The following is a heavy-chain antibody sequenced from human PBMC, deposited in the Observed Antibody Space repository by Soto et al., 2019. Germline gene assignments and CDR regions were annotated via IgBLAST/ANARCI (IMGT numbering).Heavy chain of an antibody. J-gene: IGHJ6*02. CDR1: GGSFTGYY. Sequence: SETLSLTCAVYGGSFTGYYWTWIRQTPGKGLEWIGEINYRGSTYYNPSLESRITMAVDTSKNQFSLKLSSVTAADTAVYFCVGGQPHRITIFEVVIRSYDYGMDVWGQGTTVTVSS. V-gene: IGHV4-34*01. D-gene: IGHD3-3*01. CDR2: INYRGST. CDR3: VGGQPHRITIFEVVIRSYDYGMDV.